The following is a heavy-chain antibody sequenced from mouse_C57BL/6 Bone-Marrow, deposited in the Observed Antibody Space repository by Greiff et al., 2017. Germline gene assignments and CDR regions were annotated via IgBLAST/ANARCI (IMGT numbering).Heavy chain of an antibody. CDR3: ARSSTFFYYFDY. Sequence: VQLQQSGAELVKPGASVKMSCKASGYTFTTSPIEWMKQNPGKSLEWIGNFHPYNDDTKYNEKFKGKATLTVEKSSNTVYLELSRLTSYDSAVYYCARSSTFFYYFDYWGQGTTLTVAS. CDR1: GYTFTTSP. CDR2: FHPYNDDT. V-gene: IGHV1-47*01. D-gene: IGHD5-1*01. J-gene: IGHJ2*01.